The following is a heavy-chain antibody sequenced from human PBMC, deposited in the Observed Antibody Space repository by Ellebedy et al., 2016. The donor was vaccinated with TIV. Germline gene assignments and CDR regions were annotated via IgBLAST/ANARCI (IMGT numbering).Heavy chain of an antibody. Sequence: ASVKVSXXASGYSLLTYGMSWVRQAPGQGLEWMGSISAHTGDTNIAQQWQGRVTMFTDTSTSTAYMELRGLRYDDTAVYFCARDQEDVEWLLSEPGIKLVKSAYFDYWGQGTLVTVSS. CDR1: GYSLLTYG. J-gene: IGHJ4*02. D-gene: IGHD3-9*01. CDR3: ARDQEDVEWLLSEPGIKLVKSAYFDY. V-gene: IGHV1-18*01. CDR2: ISAHTGDT.